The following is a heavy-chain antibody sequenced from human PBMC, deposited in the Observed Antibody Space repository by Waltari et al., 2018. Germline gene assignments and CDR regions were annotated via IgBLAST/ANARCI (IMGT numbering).Heavy chain of an antibody. V-gene: IGHV3-30-3*01. Sequence: QVQLVESGGGVVQPGRSLRLSCAASGFTFSSYAMHWVRQAPGKGLEWVAVLSYDGSNKYYADSVKGRFTISRDNSKNTLYLQMNSLRAEDTAVYYCASGKRLGDVDYWGQGTLVTVSS. CDR2: LSYDGSNK. CDR3: ASGKRLGDVDY. CDR1: GFTFSSYA. J-gene: IGHJ4*02. D-gene: IGHD3-16*01.